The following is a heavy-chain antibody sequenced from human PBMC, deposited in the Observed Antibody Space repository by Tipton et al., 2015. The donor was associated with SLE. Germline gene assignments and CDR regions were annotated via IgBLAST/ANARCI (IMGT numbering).Heavy chain of an antibody. J-gene: IGHJ4*02. CDR1: GFTFSSYG. CDR3: ARSGIGVVKFFDY. Sequence: SLRLSCAASGFTFSSYGMHWVRQAPGKGLEWVAVIWYDGSNKYYADSVKGRFTISRDNSKNTLYLQMNSLRVEDTAVYYCARSGIGVVKFFDYWGQGTLVTVSS. D-gene: IGHD3-3*01. CDR2: IWYDGSNK. V-gene: IGHV3-33*01.